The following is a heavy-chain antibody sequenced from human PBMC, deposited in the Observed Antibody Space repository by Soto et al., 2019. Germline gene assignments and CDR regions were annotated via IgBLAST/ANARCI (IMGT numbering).Heavy chain of an antibody. J-gene: IGHJ5*02. CDR1: GFSLTTGPAG. V-gene: IGHV2-5*02. D-gene: IGHD2-21*02. Sequence: QITLKESGPSLLKPTQTLTLTCTFSGFSLTTGPAGVGWIRQPPGKALEWLALIYWDADRRYSPFLKSRLTITKDTSKDQVVLTMTNMDPVDTGTYYFVHTRGGGNSACFDAWGQGTLVTVSS. CDR2: IYWDADR. CDR3: VHTRGGGNSACFDA.